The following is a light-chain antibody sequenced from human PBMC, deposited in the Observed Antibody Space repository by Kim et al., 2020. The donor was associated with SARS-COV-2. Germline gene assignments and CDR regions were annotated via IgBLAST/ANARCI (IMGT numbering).Light chain of an antibody. V-gene: IGKV1-39*01. CDR1: QSVSNY. CDR3: QQSNFAPYT. CDR2: AAC. J-gene: IGKJ2*01. Sequence: CECVGDWVTSACQARQSVSNYLNWYQQNPGKGATLLIYAACTLHSGVPSRFSGSGSGTDFTLTISSLQPEDFAAYFCQQSNFAPYTFGQGTKLEI.